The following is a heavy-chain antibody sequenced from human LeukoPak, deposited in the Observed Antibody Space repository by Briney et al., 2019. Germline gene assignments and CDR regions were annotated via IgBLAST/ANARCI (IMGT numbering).Heavy chain of an antibody. CDR3: AKGGLLYYDILTGYSPLGWFDP. J-gene: IGHJ5*02. Sequence: GGSLRLSCAASGFTFSSYAMSWVRQGPGKGLEWGSAISGSGGSTYYADSVKGRFTISRDNSKNTLYLQMNSLRAEDTAVYYCAKGGLLYYDILTGYSPLGWFDPWGQGTLVTVSS. CDR1: GFTFSSYA. D-gene: IGHD3-9*01. CDR2: ISGSGGST. V-gene: IGHV3-23*01.